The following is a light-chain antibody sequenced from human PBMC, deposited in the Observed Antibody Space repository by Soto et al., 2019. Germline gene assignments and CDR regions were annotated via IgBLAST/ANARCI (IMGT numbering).Light chain of an antibody. CDR2: GAS. J-gene: IGKJ2*01. Sequence: EIVLTQSPGTLSLSPGERATLSCRASQSVSRSYLAWYQHKPGQAPRLLIYGASSRATGITDRFSGRGSGTSVTLTTSRLEPADVAVYYCQQYGSSPYTFGQGTKLEIK. V-gene: IGKV3-20*01. CDR1: QSVSRSY. CDR3: QQYGSSPYT.